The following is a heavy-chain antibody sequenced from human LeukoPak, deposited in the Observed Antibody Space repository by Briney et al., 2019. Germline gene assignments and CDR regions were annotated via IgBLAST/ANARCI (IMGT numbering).Heavy chain of an antibody. D-gene: IGHD6-13*01. CDR2: ISAYNGNT. Sequence: ASVKVSCKASGYTFTSYGISWVRQAPGQGLEWMGWISAYNGNTNYAQKLQGRVTMTTDTSTSTAYMELRSLTSDDTAVYYCARQHSSSWYGNWFDPWGQGTLVTVSS. CDR1: GYTFTSYG. J-gene: IGHJ5*02. CDR3: ARQHSSSWYGNWFDP. V-gene: IGHV1-18*01.